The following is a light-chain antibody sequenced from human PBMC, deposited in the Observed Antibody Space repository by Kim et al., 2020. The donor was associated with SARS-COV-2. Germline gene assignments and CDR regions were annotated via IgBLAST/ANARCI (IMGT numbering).Light chain of an antibody. Sequence: VSHGETATLSCRASQSFSNSLAWYQHKPGQAPRLLIYAASNRASGVPARFRGGGSGTEFTLTISSLQSEDFAVYYCQQFNKWPLTFGGGTKVDIK. CDR3: QQFNKWPLT. V-gene: IGKV3-15*01. J-gene: IGKJ4*01. CDR1: QSFSNS. CDR2: AAS.